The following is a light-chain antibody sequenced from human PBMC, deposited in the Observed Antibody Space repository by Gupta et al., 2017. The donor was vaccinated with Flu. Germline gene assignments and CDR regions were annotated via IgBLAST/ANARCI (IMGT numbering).Light chain of an antibody. CDR2: QDS. J-gene: IGLJ2*01. Sequence: SYELTQPPSVSVSPGQTASITYSGDKLGDKYACWYQQKPGQSPVLVIYQDSKRPSGIPERFSGSNSGNTATLTISGTQAMDEADYYCQAWDSSTARVVFGGGTKLTVL. CDR3: QAWDSSTARVV. V-gene: IGLV3-1*01. CDR1: KLGDKY.